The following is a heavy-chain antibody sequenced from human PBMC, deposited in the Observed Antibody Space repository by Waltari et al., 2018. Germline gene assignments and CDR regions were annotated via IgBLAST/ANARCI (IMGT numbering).Heavy chain of an antibody. Sequence: QVQLVESGGGVVQPGGSLRLSCAASGFTFSSYAMPWVRQAPGKGLEWGAVISYDGSNKYYADSVKGRFTISRDNSKNTLYLQMNSLRAEDTAVYYCARDSGSYHYWYFDLWGRGTLVTVSS. CDR1: GFTFSSYA. D-gene: IGHD1-26*01. V-gene: IGHV3-30*01. CDR3: ARDSGSYHYWYFDL. J-gene: IGHJ2*01. CDR2: ISYDGSNK.